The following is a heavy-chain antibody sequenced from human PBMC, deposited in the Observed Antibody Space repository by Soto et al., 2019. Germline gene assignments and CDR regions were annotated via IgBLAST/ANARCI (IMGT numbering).Heavy chain of an antibody. CDR2: IYYSGST. D-gene: IGHD3-10*01. CDR1: GGSISSYY. J-gene: IGHJ6*02. Sequence: SETLSLTCTVSGGSISSYYWSWIRQPPGKGLEWIGYIYYSGSTNYNPSLKSRVTISVDTSKNQFSLKLSSVTAADTAVYYCASSGSGIYYGMDVWGQGTTVTVSS. V-gene: IGHV4-59*01. CDR3: ASSGSGIYYGMDV.